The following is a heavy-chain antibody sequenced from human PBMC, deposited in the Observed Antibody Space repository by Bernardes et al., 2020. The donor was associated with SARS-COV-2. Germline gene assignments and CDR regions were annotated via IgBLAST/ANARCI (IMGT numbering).Heavy chain of an antibody. V-gene: IGHV4-34*01. CDR3: ATGLTTIFGVLILIPAAGPLDS. CDR1: GGSFSDYY. CDR2: INHSGST. D-gene: IGHD3-3*01. Sequence: SETLSLTCAVYGGSFSDYYWRWIRQPPGKGLEWLGEINHSGSTNYNPSLKSRVTISLDTSRNQFSRKLNSVTAADTAIYYCATGLTTIFGVLILIPAAGPLDSGGQGTLVTVSS. J-gene: IGHJ4*02.